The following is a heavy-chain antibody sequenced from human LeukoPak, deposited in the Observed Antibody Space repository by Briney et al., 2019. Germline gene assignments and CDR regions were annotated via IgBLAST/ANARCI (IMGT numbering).Heavy chain of an antibody. CDR3: ARPSIAGTNALDY. V-gene: IGHV1-2*02. CDR1: GYTFTAYY. D-gene: IGHD1-20*01. J-gene: IGHJ4*02. CDR2: IIPDGGAT. Sequence: ASVKVSCKASGYTFTAYYMHWVRQAPGQGPEWMGWIIPDGGATNSAQKFQGRVTMTRDTSISTAYMELSRLSSDDTAVYYCARPSIAGTNALDYWGQGTLVTVSS.